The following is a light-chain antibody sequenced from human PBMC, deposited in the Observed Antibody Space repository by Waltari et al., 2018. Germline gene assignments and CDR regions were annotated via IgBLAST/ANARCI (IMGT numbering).Light chain of an antibody. CDR1: QSISSN. Sequence: ETMMTQSPDTLSVSPGERATLSCRASQSISSNSAWYQQKPGQAPRLLIFGVSTRATGIPARFSGSGSGTEFTLTISSLESEDFGIYYCQQYNNWPPEMYTFGQGTKLEI. CDR3: QQYNNWPPEMYT. CDR2: GVS. V-gene: IGKV3D-15*01. J-gene: IGKJ2*01.